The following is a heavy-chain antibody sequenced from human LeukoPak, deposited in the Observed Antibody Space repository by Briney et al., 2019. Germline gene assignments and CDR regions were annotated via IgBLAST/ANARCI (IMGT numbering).Heavy chain of an antibody. CDR2: ISYDGSNK. CDR1: GFTFSSYA. J-gene: IGHJ3*02. CDR3: ATSQPYI. V-gene: IGHV3-30-3*01. D-gene: IGHD1-14*01. Sequence: GGSLRLSCAASGFTFSSYAMHWVRQAPGKGLEWVAVISYDGSNKYYADSVKGRFTISRDNSKNTLYLQMNSLRAEDTAVYYCATSQPYIWGQGTMVTVSS.